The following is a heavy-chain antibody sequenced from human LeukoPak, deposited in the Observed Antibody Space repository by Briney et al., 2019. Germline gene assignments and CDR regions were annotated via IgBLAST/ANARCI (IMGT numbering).Heavy chain of an antibody. CDR2: IHQDGSET. J-gene: IGHJ4*02. CDR1: GFTFTKYW. Sequence: PGGSLRLSCAASGFTFTKYWMAWVRQAPAKGLEWVASIHQDGSETHSIDSGRFTISRDNAKNSLYLQMNSLRDEDTAVYCCANTVGHYSHNWGQGTLVTVSS. CDR3: ANTVGHYSHN. V-gene: IGHV3-7*05. D-gene: IGHD4-11*01.